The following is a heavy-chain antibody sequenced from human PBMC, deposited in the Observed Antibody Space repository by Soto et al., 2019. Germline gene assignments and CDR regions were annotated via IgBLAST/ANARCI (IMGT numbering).Heavy chain of an antibody. Sequence: QVQLVQSGAAVRKPGSSVKVSCKASGGTFTKYGISWVRQAPRQGLEWMGGIVPVPGTTTYAQKFRGRVTTSAAATTNTTYLELCRLRSADTAVYSCARGVGGLGPGSGWTDYAFDVWGQGTMVIVSS. J-gene: IGHJ3*01. CDR2: IVPVPGTT. V-gene: IGHV1-69*01. CDR3: ARGVGGLGPGSGWTDYAFDV. CDR1: GGTFTKYG. D-gene: IGHD6-19*01.